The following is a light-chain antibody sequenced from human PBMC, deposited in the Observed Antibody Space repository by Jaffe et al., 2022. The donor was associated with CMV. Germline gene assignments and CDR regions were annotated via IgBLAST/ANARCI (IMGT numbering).Light chain of an antibody. CDR2: SNS. CDR1: SSNIGSNT. V-gene: IGLV1-44*01. Sequence: QSVLTQPPSASGTPGQTVTISCSGSSSNIGSNTVNWYQQLPGTAPRLLIYSNSQRPSGVPDRFSGSKSGTSASLAISGLQSEDEADYYCAAWDDSLNGVLFGGGTKLTVL. CDR3: AAWDDSLNGVL. J-gene: IGLJ2*01.